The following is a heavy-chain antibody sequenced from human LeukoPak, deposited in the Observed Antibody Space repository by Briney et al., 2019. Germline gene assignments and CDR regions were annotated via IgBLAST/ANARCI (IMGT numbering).Heavy chain of an antibody. CDR1: GFTFSDYY. CDR3: VSFYYSAFFDY. V-gene: IGHV3-11*03. Sequence: PGGSLRLSCAASGFTFSDYYMTWIRQAPGKGLEWVSYISGTNSYTNYADSVKDRFTISGDNAKNSLYLQMNSLRDEDTAVYYCVSFYYSAFFDYWGQGTLVTVSS. D-gene: IGHD4/OR15-4a*01. CDR2: ISGTNSYT. J-gene: IGHJ4*02.